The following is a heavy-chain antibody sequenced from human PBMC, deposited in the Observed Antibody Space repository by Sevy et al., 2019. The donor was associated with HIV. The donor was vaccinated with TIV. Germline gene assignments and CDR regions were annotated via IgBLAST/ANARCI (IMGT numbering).Heavy chain of an antibody. D-gene: IGHD2-21*01. CDR3: ARGDFPVVEPVPIYLRGFDI. Sequence: SQTLSLTCAVSGGPFSGYHWSWIRQPPGKGLEWIGMISHSETAIYNPSVKSRVTISTDTSRNRLYLRLNSVTDADKAVYYWARGDFPVVEPVPIYLRGFDIWGQGTVVTVSS. V-gene: IGHV4-34*01. J-gene: IGHJ3*02. CDR1: GGPFSGYH. CDR2: ISHSETA.